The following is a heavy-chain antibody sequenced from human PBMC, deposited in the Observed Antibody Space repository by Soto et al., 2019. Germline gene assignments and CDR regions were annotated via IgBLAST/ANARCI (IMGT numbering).Heavy chain of an antibody. CDR1: GGSISSGGYS. CDR2: MYHSGSA. V-gene: IGHV4-30-2*01. Sequence: LSETLSLTCAVSGGSISSGGYSWSWIRQPPGKGLEWIGYMYHSGSAYYNPSLKSRVTISIDRSKNQFSLKLSSVTAADTAVYSWPSGLTGAPRDYWGQGTLVTAPQ. D-gene: IGHD1-20*01. J-gene: IGHJ4*02. CDR3: PSGLTGAPRDY.